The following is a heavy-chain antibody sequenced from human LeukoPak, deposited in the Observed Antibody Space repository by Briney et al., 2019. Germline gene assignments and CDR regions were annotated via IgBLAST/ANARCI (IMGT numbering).Heavy chain of an antibody. CDR1: GFTFSSYS. J-gene: IGHJ4*02. CDR2: ISSSSSYI. V-gene: IGHV3-21*04. Sequence: GGSLRLSCAASGFTFSSYSMNWVRQAPGKGLEWVSSISSSSSYIYYADSVKGRFTISRDNAKNSLYLQMNSLRSDDTAVYYCARGPHGRDGYNYFRPIDYWGQGTLVTVSS. D-gene: IGHD5-24*01. CDR3: ARGPHGRDGYNYFRPIDY.